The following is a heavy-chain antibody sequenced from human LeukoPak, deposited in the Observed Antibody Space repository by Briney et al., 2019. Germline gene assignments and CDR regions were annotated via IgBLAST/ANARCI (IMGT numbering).Heavy chain of an antibody. D-gene: IGHD1-26*01. CDR2: IIPIFGTA. J-gene: IGHJ4*02. V-gene: IGHV1-69*05. Sequence: GASVKVSCKASGGTFSSYAISWVRQAPGQGLEWMGGIIPIFGTANYAQKFQGRVTITTDESTSTAYMELSSLRSEDTAVYYCARVNLVGATYFDYWGQGTLVTVSS. CDR1: GGTFSSYA. CDR3: ARVNLVGATYFDY.